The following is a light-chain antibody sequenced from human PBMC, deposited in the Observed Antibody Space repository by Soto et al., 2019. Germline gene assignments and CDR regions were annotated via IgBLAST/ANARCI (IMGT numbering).Light chain of an antibody. J-gene: IGKJ4*01. CDR3: QPYGSARRT. CDR2: DAS. CDR1: QSVSSSS. V-gene: IGKV3-20*01. Sequence: LTPKPRKISVYREEVAPLSCRASQSVSSSSLAWYQQKRGQAPRLLIHDASSRATGIPDRFSGSRSGTDFTLTICRLEREDVAVYYCQPYGSARRTFGGGTKV.